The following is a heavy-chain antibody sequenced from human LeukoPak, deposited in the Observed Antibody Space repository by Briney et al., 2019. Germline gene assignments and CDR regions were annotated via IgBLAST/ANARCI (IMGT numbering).Heavy chain of an antibody. D-gene: IGHD5-24*01. V-gene: IGHV3-74*01. J-gene: IGHJ5*02. CDR3: VRGWPYRTSTGFDP. CDR2: INSDGTTT. CDR1: GFTFNNYW. Sequence: PGGSLRLSCPASGFTFNNYWMHWVRQTPEKGLVWVAHINSDGTTTTYADSVKGRSTISRDNARNTVYLQMNSLRAEDTAVYHCVRGWPYRTSTGFDPWGQGTLVTVSS.